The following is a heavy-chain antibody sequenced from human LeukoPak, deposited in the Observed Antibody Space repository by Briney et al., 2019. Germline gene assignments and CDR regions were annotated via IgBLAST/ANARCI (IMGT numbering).Heavy chain of an antibody. CDR1: GYTFTGYY. V-gene: IGHV1-2*02. J-gene: IGHJ5*02. CDR3: ARGGIVGVYNWFDP. D-gene: IGHD1-26*01. CDR2: INPNSGGT. Sequence: ASVEVSCKASGYTFTGYYIHWVRQAPGQGLEWMGWINPNSGGTNYAQKFQGRVTMTRDTSISTAYMELSRLRSDDTAVYYCARGGIVGVYNWFDPWGQGTLVTVSS.